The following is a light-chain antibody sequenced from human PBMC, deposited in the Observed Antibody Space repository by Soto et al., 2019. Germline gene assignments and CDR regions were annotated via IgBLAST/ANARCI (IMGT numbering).Light chain of an antibody. CDR3: LQYVSSPLT. J-gene: IGKJ2*01. Sequence: EIVLTQSPGTLSLSPGEGATVSCRASQSVNSNLLAWFQQKPGQAPRLLIHDASWRDTGIPDRFSGSGSGTDFTLSISRLEPEDFAVYYCLQYVSSPLTFGQGTKLEIK. CDR2: DAS. CDR1: QSVNSNL. V-gene: IGKV3-20*01.